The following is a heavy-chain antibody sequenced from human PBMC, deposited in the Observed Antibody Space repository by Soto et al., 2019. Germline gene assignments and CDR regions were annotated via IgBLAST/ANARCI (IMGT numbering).Heavy chain of an antibody. D-gene: IGHD3-9*01. Sequence: SWGSMRLSCAACGFTFSSYGMHWVRQAQGKGLEWVAVIWYDGSNKYYADSVKGRFTISRDNSKNTLYLQMNSLRAEDTAVYYCARDAAFEGRYFDWLLLAHYYYGMDIWGQGTTVTVSS. CDR1: GFTFSSYG. CDR3: ARDAAFEGRYFDWLLLAHYYYGMDI. J-gene: IGHJ6*02. CDR2: IWYDGSNK. V-gene: IGHV3-33*01.